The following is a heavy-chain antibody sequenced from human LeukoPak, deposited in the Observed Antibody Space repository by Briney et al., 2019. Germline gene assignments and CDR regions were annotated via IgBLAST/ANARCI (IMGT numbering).Heavy chain of an antibody. CDR3: ARASDISWPFEN. CDR2: INTKSGRT. Sequence: ASVKVSCKTSGYSFTDYYIHWVRQAPGQGLEWMGWINTKSGRTSSARKFQGRVTMTRDPSTNIAYLELRSLRSDDTAVYYCARASDISWPFENWGQGTLVTVSS. J-gene: IGHJ4*02. CDR1: GYSFTDYY. V-gene: IGHV1-2*02. D-gene: IGHD6-13*01.